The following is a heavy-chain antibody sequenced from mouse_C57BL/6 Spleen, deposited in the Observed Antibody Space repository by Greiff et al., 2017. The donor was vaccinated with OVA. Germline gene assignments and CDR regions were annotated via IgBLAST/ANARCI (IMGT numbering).Heavy chain of an antibody. CDR3: ASKYGNYEDWYFDV. V-gene: IGHV2-2*01. CDR2: IWSGGST. CDR1: GFSLTSYG. J-gene: IGHJ1*03. Sequence: QVQLKESGPGLVQPSQSLSITCTVSGFSLTSYGVHWVRQSPGKGLEWLGVIWSGGSTDSNAAFISRLSISKDNSKSQVFFKMNSLQADDTAIYYCASKYGNYEDWYFDVWGTGTTVTVSS. D-gene: IGHD2-1*01.